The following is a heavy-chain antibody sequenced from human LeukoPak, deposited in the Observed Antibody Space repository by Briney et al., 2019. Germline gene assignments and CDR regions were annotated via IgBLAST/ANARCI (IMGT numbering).Heavy chain of an antibody. J-gene: IGHJ4*02. CDR3: ARENNWNYVRALDY. D-gene: IGHD1-7*01. Sequence: PGGSLRLSCAASGFTFSSYSMNWVRQAPGKGLEWVSSISSSSSYIYYADSVKGRFTISRDNAKNSLYLQMNSLRAEDTAVYYCARENNWNYVRALDYWGQETLVTVSS. CDR2: ISSSSSYI. CDR1: GFTFSSYS. V-gene: IGHV3-21*01.